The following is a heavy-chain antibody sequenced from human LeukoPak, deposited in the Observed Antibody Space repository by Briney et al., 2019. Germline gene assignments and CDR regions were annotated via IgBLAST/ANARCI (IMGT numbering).Heavy chain of an antibody. CDR2: IYYSGNT. Sequence: PSETLSLTCTVSGGSISSSSYYWGWIRQPPGKGLEWIGSIYYSGNTYYNPSLKSRVTISVDTSKNQFSLKLSFVTAADTAVYYCASYIATAGRRNLDYWGQGTLVTVSS. CDR1: GGSISSSSYY. D-gene: IGHD6-13*01. V-gene: IGHV4-39*01. J-gene: IGHJ4*02. CDR3: ASYIATAGRRNLDY.